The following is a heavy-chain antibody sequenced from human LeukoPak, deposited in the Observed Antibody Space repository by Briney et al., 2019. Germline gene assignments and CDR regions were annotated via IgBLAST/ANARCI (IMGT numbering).Heavy chain of an antibody. CDR1: GGSFSGYY. D-gene: IGHD3-10*01. J-gene: IGHJ3*02. Sequence: SETLSLTCAAYGGSFSGYYWSWIRQPPGKGLEWIGEINRSGSTNYNPSLKSRVTISVDTSKNQFSLKLSSVTAADTAVYYCARGRLLLWFGESQDAFDIWGQGTMVTVSS. CDR2: INRSGST. CDR3: ARGRLLLWFGESQDAFDI. V-gene: IGHV4-34*01.